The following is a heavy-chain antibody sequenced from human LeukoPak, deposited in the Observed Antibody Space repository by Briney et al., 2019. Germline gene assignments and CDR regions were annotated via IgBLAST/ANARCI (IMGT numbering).Heavy chain of an antibody. Sequence: GESLKISCKGSGYSFTSSWIGWVRQMPGKGLEWMGIIYPGDSDTRYSPSFQGQVTISADKSISTAYLQWSSLKASDTAMYYCARQGSSWVDAFDIWGQGTMVTVSS. CDR2: IYPGDSDT. D-gene: IGHD6-13*01. V-gene: IGHV5-51*01. CDR3: ARQGSSWVDAFDI. J-gene: IGHJ3*02. CDR1: GYSFTSSW.